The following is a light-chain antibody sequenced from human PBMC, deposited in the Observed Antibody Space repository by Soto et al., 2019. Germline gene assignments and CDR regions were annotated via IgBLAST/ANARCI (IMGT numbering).Light chain of an antibody. Sequence: EIVLTQSPGTLSLSPGERATLSCRASQTVLNNYLTWYQQKAGQAPRRLIFGASFRATGIPDRFSGSGSGTDFTLTISRLEPEDSAVYYCQQYGTSPTTFGQGTKLEIK. CDR1: QTVLNNY. J-gene: IGKJ1*01. CDR2: GAS. V-gene: IGKV3-20*01. CDR3: QQYGTSPTT.